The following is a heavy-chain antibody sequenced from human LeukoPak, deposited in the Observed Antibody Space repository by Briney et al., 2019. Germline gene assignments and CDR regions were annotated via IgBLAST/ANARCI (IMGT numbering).Heavy chain of an antibody. Sequence: SETLSLTCTVSGGSISSYYWSWIRQPPGKGLEWIGYIYYSGSTNYNPSLKSRVTISVDTSKNQFSLKLSSVTAADTAVYYCARATMVRGVTRGVYYYYGMDVWGQGTTVTVSS. J-gene: IGHJ6*02. CDR2: IYYSGST. CDR1: GGSISSYY. CDR3: ARATMVRGVTRGVYYYYGMDV. V-gene: IGHV4-59*12. D-gene: IGHD3-10*01.